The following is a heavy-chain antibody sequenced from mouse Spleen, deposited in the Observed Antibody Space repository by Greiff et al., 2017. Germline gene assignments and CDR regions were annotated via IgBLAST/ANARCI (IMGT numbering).Heavy chain of an antibody. CDR2: IWSGGST. Sequence: QVQLQQSGPGLVQPSQSLSITCTVSGFSLTSYGVHWVRQSPGKGLEWLGVIWSGGSTDYNAAFISRLSISKDNSKSQVFFKMNSLQANDTAIYYCATPYYGYDCFDYWGQGTTLTVSS. J-gene: IGHJ2*01. D-gene: IGHD2-9*01. CDR3: ATPYYGYDCFDY. CDR1: GFSLTSYG. V-gene: IGHV2-2*02.